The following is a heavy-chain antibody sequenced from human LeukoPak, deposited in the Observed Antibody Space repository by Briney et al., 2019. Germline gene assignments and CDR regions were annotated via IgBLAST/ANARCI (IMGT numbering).Heavy chain of an antibody. CDR2: ISGSGDST. D-gene: IGHD3-10*01. J-gene: IGHJ5*02. CDR3: AKEGSGGWFGEYANPSHRGNWFDP. V-gene: IGHV3-23*01. CDR1: GFTLRSYV. Sequence: PGGSLRLSCVASGFTLRSYVMNWVRQTPGKGLEWVSSISGSGDSTFYADSVKGRFSISRDNSKNTLYLQVNGLRTEDTAVYYCAKEGSGGWFGEYANPSHRGNWFDPWGQGTLVTVSS.